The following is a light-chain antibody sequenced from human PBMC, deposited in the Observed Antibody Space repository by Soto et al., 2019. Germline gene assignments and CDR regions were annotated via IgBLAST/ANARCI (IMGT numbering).Light chain of an antibody. J-gene: IGKJ5*01. CDR3: QQYGSSPTIT. CDR2: GAS. V-gene: IGKV3-20*01. CDR1: QSFSSY. Sequence: IVMTQSPATLSVSPGERATLSCRASQSFSSYLAWYQQKPGQAPRLLIYGASSRATGIPDRFSGSGSGTDFTLTISRLEPEDFAVYYCQQYGSSPTITFGQGTRLEIK.